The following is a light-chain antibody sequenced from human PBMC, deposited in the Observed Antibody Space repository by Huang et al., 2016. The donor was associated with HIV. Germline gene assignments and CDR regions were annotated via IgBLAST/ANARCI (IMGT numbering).Light chain of an antibody. Sequence: EMVMTQSPATLSVSPGERATLSCRASQSVSRNLAWSQQKPGQAPRLLIHGASIRATGSPARFSGSGSGTEFTLTISSLQSEDFAVYYCHQYNVWPPNTFGQGTKLEIK. J-gene: IGKJ2*01. CDR3: HQYNVWPPNT. CDR1: QSVSRN. CDR2: GAS. V-gene: IGKV3-15*01.